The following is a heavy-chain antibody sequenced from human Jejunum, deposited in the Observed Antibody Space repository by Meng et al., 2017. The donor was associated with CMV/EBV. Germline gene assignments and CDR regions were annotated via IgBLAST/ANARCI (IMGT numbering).Heavy chain of an antibody. CDR1: GGSISKYY. D-gene: IGHD2-2*01. Sequence: VHRREPGPGRVSPPESLSLTCNVSGGSISKYYWGWIRQTPGGGLEWLGYIYNSGDIYYNPFLEGRVTISTDTSKNQFSLKLRYVTAADTAVYYCVRHGDCSSGSCYYHWLDPWGQGSLVTVSS. CDR2: IYNSGDI. CDR3: VRHGDCSSGSCYYHWLDP. J-gene: IGHJ5*01. V-gene: IGHV4-59*01.